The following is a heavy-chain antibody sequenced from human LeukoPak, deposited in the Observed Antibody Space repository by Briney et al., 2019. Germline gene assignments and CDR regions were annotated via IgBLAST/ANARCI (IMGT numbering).Heavy chain of an antibody. Sequence: SETLSLTCTVSGGSISSYYWSWIRQPPGKGLEWIGYIYYSGSTNYNPSLKSRVTISVDTSKNQFSLKLSSVTAADTAVYYCARRGVGAAQMFAAFDIWGQGTMVTVSS. V-gene: IGHV4-59*08. CDR1: GGSISSYY. CDR3: ARRGVGAAQMFAAFDI. D-gene: IGHD2-15*01. J-gene: IGHJ3*02. CDR2: IYYSGST.